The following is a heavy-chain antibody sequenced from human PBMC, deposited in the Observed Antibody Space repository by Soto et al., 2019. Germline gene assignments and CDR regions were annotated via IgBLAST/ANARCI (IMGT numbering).Heavy chain of an antibody. J-gene: IGHJ4*02. Sequence: QLQLQESGPGLVKPSETLSLSCSVSGDSTSNSNYYWGWIRQPPGRGLEWVGSIDYYGNTYYNPSVKGRVSVSFDTSKGQFAVRLTSVTAADTAVYYCVRGGKYRLQETYYFDYWGQGALVTVSS. CDR3: VRGGKYRLQETYYFDY. D-gene: IGHD4-4*01. V-gene: IGHV4-39*01. CDR1: GDSTSNSNYY. CDR2: IDYYGNT.